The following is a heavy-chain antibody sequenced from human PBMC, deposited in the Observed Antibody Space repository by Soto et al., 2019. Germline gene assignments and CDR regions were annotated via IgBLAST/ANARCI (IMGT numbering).Heavy chain of an antibody. CDR3: EGADTAIETYGMED. V-gene: IGHV1-69*13. CDR2: IIPIFGTE. CDR1: GGTFSSYA. D-gene: IGHD5-18*01. Sequence: SVKVSCKASGGTFSSYAISWLRQAPGQGLEWMGGIIPIFGTENYAQKFQGRVTITADESTSTAYMELSSLRSEDPAVYYCEGADTAIETYGMEDWGQGTTVTASS. J-gene: IGHJ6*02.